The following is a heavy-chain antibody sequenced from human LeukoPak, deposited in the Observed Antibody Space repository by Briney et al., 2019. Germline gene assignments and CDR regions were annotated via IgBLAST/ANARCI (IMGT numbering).Heavy chain of an antibody. D-gene: IGHD3-22*01. V-gene: IGHV3-21*04. CDR1: GFTFSSYS. CDR3: ARDRYYYDSSGYSHLGYFDY. CDR2: ISSSSSYI. J-gene: IGHJ4*02. Sequence: GGSLRLSCAASGFTFSSYSMSWVRQAPGKGLEWVSSISSSSSYIYYADSVRGRFTISRDNAKNSLYLQMNSLRAEDTALYYCARDRYYYDSSGYSHLGYFDYWGQGTLVTVSS.